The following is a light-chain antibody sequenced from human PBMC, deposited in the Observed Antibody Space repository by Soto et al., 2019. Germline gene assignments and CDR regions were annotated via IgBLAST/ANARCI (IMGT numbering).Light chain of an antibody. CDR2: DAS. J-gene: IGKJ4*01. Sequence: EIVLTQSPVTLSLSPGERATLSCRASQSVSSYLAWYQQKPGQSPRLLIYDASNRAAGIPARFSGSGSGTDFTPTISSLEPEDFAVYYCQHRISWPLTFGGGTKVEIK. CDR1: QSVSSY. V-gene: IGKV3-11*01. CDR3: QHRISWPLT.